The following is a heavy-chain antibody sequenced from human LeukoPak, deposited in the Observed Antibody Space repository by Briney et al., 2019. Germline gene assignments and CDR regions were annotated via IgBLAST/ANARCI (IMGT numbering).Heavy chain of an antibody. J-gene: IGHJ4*02. CDR1: GFIFDDYA. CDR2: ISSNGGST. V-gene: IGHV3-64*01. CDR3: ARAWQGGTYYFDY. Sequence: GGSLRLSCAVSGFIFDDYAMHWVRQAPGKGLEYVSAISSNGGSTYYANSVKGRFTISRDNSKNTLYLQMGSLRAEDMAVYYCARAWQGGTYYFDYWGQGTLVTVSS. D-gene: IGHD2-15*01.